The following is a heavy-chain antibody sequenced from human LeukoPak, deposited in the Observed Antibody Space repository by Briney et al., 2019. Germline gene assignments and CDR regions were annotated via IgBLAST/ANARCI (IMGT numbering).Heavy chain of an antibody. Sequence: GSSVKVSCKASGGTFSSYAISWVRQAPGQGLEWMGGIIPIFGTANYAQKFQGRVMITADESTSTAYMELSSLRSEDTAVYYCAREMPPGYCSSTSCYAPDYYYGMDVWGQGTTVTVSS. CDR3: AREMPPGYCSSTSCYAPDYYYGMDV. V-gene: IGHV1-69*01. D-gene: IGHD2-2*01. CDR1: GGTFSSYA. CDR2: IIPIFGTA. J-gene: IGHJ6*02.